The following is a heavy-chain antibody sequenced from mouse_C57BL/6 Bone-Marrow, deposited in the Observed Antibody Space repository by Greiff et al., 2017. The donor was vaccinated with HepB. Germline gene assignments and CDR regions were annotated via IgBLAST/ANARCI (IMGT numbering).Heavy chain of an antibody. V-gene: IGHV1-59*01. CDR3: NSNYFFAY. CDR2: IDPSDSYT. D-gene: IGHD2-5*01. J-gene: IGHJ3*01. Sequence: QVQLKQPGAELVRPGTSVKLSCKASGYTFTSYWMHWVKQRPGQGLEWIGVIDPSDSYTNYNQKFKGKATLTVDTSSSTAYMQLSSLTSEDSAVYYCNSNYFFAYWGQGTLVTVSA. CDR1: GYTFTSYW.